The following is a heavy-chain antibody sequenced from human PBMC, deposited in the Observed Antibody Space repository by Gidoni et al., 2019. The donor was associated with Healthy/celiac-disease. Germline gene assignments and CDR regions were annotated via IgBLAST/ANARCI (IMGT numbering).Heavy chain of an antibody. J-gene: IGHJ4*02. D-gene: IGHD3-10*01. CDR2: IIPIFGTA. CDR3: ASSSGGSGSYYNPFDY. CDR1: GGTFSSYA. V-gene: IGHV1-69*01. Sequence: QVQLVQSGAEVKKPGSSVKVSCTASGGTFSSYAISWVRQAPGQGLEWMGGIIPIFGTANYAQKFQGRVTITADESTSTAYMELSSLRSEDTAVYYCASSSGGSGSYYNPFDYWGQGTLVTVSS.